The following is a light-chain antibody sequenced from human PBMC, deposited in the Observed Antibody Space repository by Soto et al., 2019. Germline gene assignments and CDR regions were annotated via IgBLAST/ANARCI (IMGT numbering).Light chain of an antibody. CDR2: DSS. CDR3: QQLSHYPYT. V-gene: IGKV1-9*01. J-gene: IGKJ2*01. Sequence: DIQVTQSPSFLSASVEDRVTISCRASYDISSSLAWYQQEPGKPHKLLIYDSSTLQTGVPSRFTGSGSGRKFTLTISGLQFGDFATYFCQQLSHYPYTFGQGTKLEI. CDR1: YDISSS.